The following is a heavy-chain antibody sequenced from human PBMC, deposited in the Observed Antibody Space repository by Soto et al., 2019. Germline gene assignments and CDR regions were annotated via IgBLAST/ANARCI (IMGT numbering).Heavy chain of an antibody. J-gene: IGHJ4*02. Sequence: APVKVSCKASGYTFTNYGISWVRQALGQGLERMGWTSAHNGKTNYAQKFKGRVTLTTDTSTSTANMELRSLRSDDTTGDHCAGGGGICCISWPLDSWGQGTLVAVSS. CDR3: AGGGGICCISWPLDS. CDR2: TSAHNGKT. V-gene: IGHV1-18*04. CDR1: GYTFTNYG. D-gene: IGHD6-13*01.